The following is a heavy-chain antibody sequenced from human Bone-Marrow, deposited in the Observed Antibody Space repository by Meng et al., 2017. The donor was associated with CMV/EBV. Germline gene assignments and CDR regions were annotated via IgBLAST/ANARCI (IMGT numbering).Heavy chain of an antibody. CDR3: ARGGRKYTYNYYYGMDV. Sequence: GGSLGLSCAASGFTFSSYSMNWVRQAPGKGLEWVSYISSSSSTIYYADSVKGRFTVSRDNAKNSLYLQMNSLRAEDTAVYYCARGGRKYTYNYYYGMDVWGQGTTVTVSS. CDR2: ISSSSSTI. CDR1: GFTFSSYS. D-gene: IGHD6-6*01. V-gene: IGHV3-48*04. J-gene: IGHJ6*02.